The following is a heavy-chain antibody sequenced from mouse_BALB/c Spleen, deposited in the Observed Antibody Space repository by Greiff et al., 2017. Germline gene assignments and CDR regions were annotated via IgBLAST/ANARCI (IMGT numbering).Heavy chain of an antibody. Sequence: VHVKQSGAELVKPGASVKLSCTASGFNIKDTYMHWVKQRPEQGLEWIGRIDPANGNTKYDPKFQGKATITADTSSNTAYLQLSSLTSEDTAVYYCARNYGYDWGQGTTLTVSS. D-gene: IGHD1-2*01. CDR3: ARNYGYD. CDR1: GFNIKDTY. V-gene: IGHV14-3*02. J-gene: IGHJ2*01. CDR2: IDPANGNT.